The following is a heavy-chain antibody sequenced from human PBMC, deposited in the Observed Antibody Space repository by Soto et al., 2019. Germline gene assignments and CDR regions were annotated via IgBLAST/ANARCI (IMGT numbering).Heavy chain of an antibody. J-gene: IGHJ4*02. V-gene: IGHV3-30*03. Sequence: QVQVVESGGGVVQTGRSLRLSCAASGFTFSNYDMHWVRQAPGKGLDWVAVISYDGSIEYYSESVKGRFTMSRDNSENTVYLQMNSLRTEDTAVYFCGRDWVWFGAHPIDNWGQGTLVTVSS. CDR1: GFTFSNYD. CDR2: ISYDGSIE. D-gene: IGHD3-10*01. CDR3: GRDWVWFGAHPIDN.